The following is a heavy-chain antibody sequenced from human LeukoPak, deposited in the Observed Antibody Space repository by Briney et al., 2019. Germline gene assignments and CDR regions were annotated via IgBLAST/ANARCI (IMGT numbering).Heavy chain of an antibody. CDR3: ARGLSAAVDY. Sequence: SETLSLTCTVSGGSIISTTYYWGWIRQHPGKGLEWIGSIYYSGSTYYSPSLKSRLTISVDTSKNQFSLKLSSVTAADTAVYYCARGLSAAVDYWGQGTLVTVSS. D-gene: IGHD6-13*01. J-gene: IGHJ4*02. CDR2: IYYSGST. V-gene: IGHV4-39*01. CDR1: GGSIISTTYY.